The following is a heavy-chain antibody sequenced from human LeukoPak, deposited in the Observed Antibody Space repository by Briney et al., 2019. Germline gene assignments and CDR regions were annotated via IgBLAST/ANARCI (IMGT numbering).Heavy chain of an antibody. D-gene: IGHD3-3*01. V-gene: IGHV3-21*01. Sequence: PGGSLRLSCAASGFTFSSYSMNWVRQAPGKGLEWVSSISSSSSYIYYADSVKGRFTISRDNAKNSLYLQMNSLRAEDTAVYYCARDTLPPGEYYDFWSGYVDYWGQGTLVTVSS. CDR2: ISSSSSYI. CDR1: GFTFSSYS. CDR3: ARDTLPPGEYYDFWSGYVDY. J-gene: IGHJ4*02.